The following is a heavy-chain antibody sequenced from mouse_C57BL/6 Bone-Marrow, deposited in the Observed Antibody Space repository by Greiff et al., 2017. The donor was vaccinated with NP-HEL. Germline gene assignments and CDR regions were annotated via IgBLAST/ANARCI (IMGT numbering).Heavy chain of an antibody. Sequence: VQLQQSGTVLARPGASVKMSCKTSGYTFTSYWMHWVKQRPGQGLEWIGAIYPGNSDTSYNQKFKGKAKLTAVTSASTAYMELSSLTNEDSAVYYCTRKLWLRRNAMDYWGQGTSVTVSS. D-gene: IGHD2-2*01. CDR2: IYPGNSDT. J-gene: IGHJ4*01. CDR1: GYTFTSYW. CDR3: TRKLWLRRNAMDY. V-gene: IGHV1-5*01.